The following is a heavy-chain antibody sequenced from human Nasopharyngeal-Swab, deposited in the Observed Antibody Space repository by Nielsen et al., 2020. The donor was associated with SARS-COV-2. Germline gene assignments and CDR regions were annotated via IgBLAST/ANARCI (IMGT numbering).Heavy chain of an antibody. V-gene: IGHV3-33*01. D-gene: IGHD4-17*01. CDR3: AREDGHYGDTSAEYFQH. CDR1: GFTFSSYG. J-gene: IGHJ1*01. Sequence: GESLKISCAASGFTFSSYGMHWVRQAPGKGLEWVAVIWYDGSNKYYADSVKGRFTISRDNAKNTLYLQMNSLRAEDTAVYYCAREDGHYGDTSAEYFQHWGQGTLVTVSS. CDR2: IWYDGSNK.